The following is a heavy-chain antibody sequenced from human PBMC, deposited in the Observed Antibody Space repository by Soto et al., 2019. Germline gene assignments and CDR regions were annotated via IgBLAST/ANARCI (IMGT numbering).Heavy chain of an antibody. V-gene: IGHV4-39*01. CDR2: IYYIGST. CDR1: GGSISRSTYY. J-gene: IGHJ5*02. Sequence: SETLSLTCTVSGGSISRSTYYWGWIRQPPGKGLEWIGSIYYIGSTYYRPSLRSRVTISVDTSKNQFSLKLSSETAADTAVYYCARQVPAAIRLGWFDPWGQGTMLTVSS. CDR3: ARQVPAAIRLGWFDP. D-gene: IGHD2-2*02.